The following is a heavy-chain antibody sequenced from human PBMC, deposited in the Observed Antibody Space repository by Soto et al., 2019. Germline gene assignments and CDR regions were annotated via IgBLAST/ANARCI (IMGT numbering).Heavy chain of an antibody. J-gene: IGHJ6*02. CDR2: INPNSGGT. Sequence: QVQLVQSGAEVKKPGASVKVSCKASGYTFTGYYMHWVRQAPGPGLEWMGWINPNSGGTNYAQKLQGRVTMTRDTSISTAYMELSRLRSDDTAVYYCARVRPRFGMDVWGQGTTVTVSS. V-gene: IGHV1-2*02. D-gene: IGHD3-16*01. CDR3: ARVRPRFGMDV. CDR1: GYTFTGYY.